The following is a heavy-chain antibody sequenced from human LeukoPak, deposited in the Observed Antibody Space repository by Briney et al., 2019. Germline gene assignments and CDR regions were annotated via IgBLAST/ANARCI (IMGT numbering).Heavy chain of an antibody. CDR3: ASTRFDP. Sequence: PGGSLRLSCSAYGFTFRSYWMHWVRQAPGKGLVWVSRINSDGSSTSYADSVKGRFTISRDNAKNTLYLQMNSLRAGDTAVYYCASTRFDPWGQGTLVTVSS. J-gene: IGHJ5*02. CDR1: GFTFRSYW. V-gene: IGHV3-74*01. CDR2: INSDGSST.